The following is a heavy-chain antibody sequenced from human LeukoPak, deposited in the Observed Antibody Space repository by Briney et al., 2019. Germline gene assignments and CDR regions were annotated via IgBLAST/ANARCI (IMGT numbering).Heavy chain of an antibody. V-gene: IGHV3-11*01. D-gene: IGHD3-22*01. CDR2: ITSSGSTI. CDR1: GFTFSDYY. CDR3: ARDGSRDSSGYYRYDY. Sequence: GGSLRLSCAPSGFTFSDYYMSWIREAPGKGLEWGSYITSSGSTIYYADSVKGRFPISRDNAKNSLYLQMHSLRAEDTAVYYGARDGSRDSSGYYRYDYGGQGTLVTVS. J-gene: IGHJ4*02.